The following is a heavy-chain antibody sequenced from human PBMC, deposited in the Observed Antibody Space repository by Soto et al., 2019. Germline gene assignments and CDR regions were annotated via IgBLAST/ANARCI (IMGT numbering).Heavy chain of an antibody. J-gene: IGHJ4*02. CDR2: ITDSGYTS. CDR3: VLELNGEDS. CDR1: GFTFSRFV. V-gene: IGHV3-23*01. D-gene: IGHD3-10*01. Sequence: PGGSLRLSCSASGFTFSRFVMSWVRQAPGKGLEWVADITDSGYTSKEADSVKGRFTISRDNSKSTLYLEIDSLNTDDTGVYYCVLELNGEDSWGQGTLVTVSS.